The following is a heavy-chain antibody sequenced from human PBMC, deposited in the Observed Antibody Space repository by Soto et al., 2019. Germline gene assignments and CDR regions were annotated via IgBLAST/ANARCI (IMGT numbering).Heavy chain of an antibody. J-gene: IGHJ6*02. CDR3: AKSAGDIAGYYYYGMDV. D-gene: IGHD2-15*01. V-gene: IGHV3-30*18. CDR1: GFTFSSYG. CDR2: ISYDGSNK. Sequence: QVQLVESGGGVVQPGRSLRLSCAASGFTFSSYGMHWVRQAPGKGLEWVAVISYDGSNKYYADSVKGRFTISRDNSKNTLYLQMNSLRAEDTAVYYCAKSAGDIAGYYYYGMDVWGQGTTVTVSS.